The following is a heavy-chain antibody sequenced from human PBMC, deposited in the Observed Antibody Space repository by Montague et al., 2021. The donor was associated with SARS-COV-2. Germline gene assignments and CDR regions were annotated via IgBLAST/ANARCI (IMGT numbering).Heavy chain of an antibody. CDR3: ARHPIGSFPRYGMDV. D-gene: IGHD2-15*01. CDR1: GGSISSYY. Sequence: SETLSLTCTVSGGSISSYYWSWIRQPPGKGLEWIGYIYYSGSTNYNPFLKSRVTISVDTSKNQFSLKLSSVTAADTAVYYCARHPIGSFPRYGMDVWGQGTTVTVSS. J-gene: IGHJ6*02. CDR2: IYYSGST. V-gene: IGHV4-59*08.